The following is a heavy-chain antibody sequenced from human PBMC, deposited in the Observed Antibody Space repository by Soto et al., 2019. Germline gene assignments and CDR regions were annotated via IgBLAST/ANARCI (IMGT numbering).Heavy chain of an antibody. CDR1: GLTLSSYG. Sequence: PGGSLRLSCEACGLTLSSYGINWVRQAPGKGLEWVAIIKKDGSERHYVDSVKGRFTISRDNARNSLYLHMNDPRAEDTAVYYCAAGIGYLSDYWGRRTLVTVCS. CDR3: AAGIGYLSDY. V-gene: IGHV3-7*03. J-gene: IGHJ4*02. CDR2: IKKDGSER. D-gene: IGHD5-12*01.